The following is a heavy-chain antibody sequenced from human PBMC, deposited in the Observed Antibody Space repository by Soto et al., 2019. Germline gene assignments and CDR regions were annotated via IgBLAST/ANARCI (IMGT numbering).Heavy chain of an antibody. J-gene: IGHJ5*02. CDR3: ARGPGTTVTTNWFDP. CDR1: GGSISSGGYS. V-gene: IGHV4-30-2*01. Sequence: PSETLSLTCAVSGGSISSGGYSWSWIRQPPGKGLEWIGYIYHSGSTYYNPSLKSRVTITVDRSKNQFSLKLSSVTAADTAVYYCARGPGTTVTTNWFDPWGQGTLVTVSS. D-gene: IGHD4-4*01. CDR2: IYHSGST.